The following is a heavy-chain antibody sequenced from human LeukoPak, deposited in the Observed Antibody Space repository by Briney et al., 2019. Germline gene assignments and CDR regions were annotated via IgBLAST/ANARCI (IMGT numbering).Heavy chain of an antibody. CDR2: ITSSSTTM. CDR3: ARAMRIAVAGTDY. Sequence: PGGSLRLSCAASGFTVSSYSMIWVRQAPGKGLEWVSSITSSSTTMYYADSVKGRFTISRDNAKSSLFLQLNSLTEGDTAVYYCARAMRIAVAGTDYWGQGTLVTVSS. CDR1: GFTVSSYS. D-gene: IGHD6-19*01. V-gene: IGHV3-48*02. J-gene: IGHJ4*02.